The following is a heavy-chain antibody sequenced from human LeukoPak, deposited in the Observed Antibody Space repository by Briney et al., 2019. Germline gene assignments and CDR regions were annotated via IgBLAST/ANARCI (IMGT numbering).Heavy chain of an antibody. CDR1: GFIFSGYN. Sequence: GESLRLSCAASGFIFSGYNMNWLRQAPGRGLEWVSYISGASSSIYYADSVKGRFTISRENAKNSLYLQMHSLRDEDTAVYYCARRGDCFDYWGQGTLVTVSS. CDR2: ISGASSSI. CDR3: ARRGDCFDY. V-gene: IGHV3-48*02. J-gene: IGHJ4*02.